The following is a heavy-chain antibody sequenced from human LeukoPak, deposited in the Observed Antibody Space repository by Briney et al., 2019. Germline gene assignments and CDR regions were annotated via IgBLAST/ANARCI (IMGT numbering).Heavy chain of an antibody. Sequence: SVKVSCKASGFTFTSTAMQWVRQARGQRLEWIGWIVVGSGNTNYAQKFQERVTITRDMSTSTAYMGLSSLRSEDTAVYYCAAGTYYYDSSGYDYWGQGTLVTVSS. CDR1: GFTFTSTA. D-gene: IGHD3-22*01. V-gene: IGHV1-58*02. J-gene: IGHJ4*02. CDR3: AAGTYYYDSSGYDY. CDR2: IVVGSGNT.